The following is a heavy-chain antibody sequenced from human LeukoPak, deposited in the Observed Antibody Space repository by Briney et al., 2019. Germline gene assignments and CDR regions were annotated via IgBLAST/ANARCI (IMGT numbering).Heavy chain of an antibody. CDR3: ARGDNTYYYDSSDQSTFDY. V-gene: IGHV1-46*01. CDR2: INPSGGST. Sequence: ASVKVSCKASGYTFTSYYMHWVRQAPGQGLEWMGIINPSGGSTSYAQKFQGRVTMTRDTSTSTVYMELSSLRSEDTAVYYCARGDNTYYYDSSDQSTFDYWGQGTLVTVSS. D-gene: IGHD3-22*01. CDR1: GYTFTSYY. J-gene: IGHJ4*02.